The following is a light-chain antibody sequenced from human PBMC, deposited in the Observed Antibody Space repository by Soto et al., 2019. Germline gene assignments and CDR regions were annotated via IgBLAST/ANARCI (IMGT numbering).Light chain of an antibody. CDR2: GAS. V-gene: IGKV3-20*01. Sequence: EIVLTQSPGTLSLSPGERATLSCRASQSVSSSYLAWYQQKPGQAPRLLIYGASSRATGIPDRFSGSGSGTDFTLTISRLEPEDFEVYYCQQYGSSSDTFGQGTKLEIK. CDR1: QSVSSSY. J-gene: IGKJ2*01. CDR3: QQYGSSSDT.